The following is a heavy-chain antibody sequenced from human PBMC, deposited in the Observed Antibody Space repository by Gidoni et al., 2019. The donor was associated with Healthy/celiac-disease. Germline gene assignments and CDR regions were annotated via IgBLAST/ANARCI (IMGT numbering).Heavy chain of an antibody. J-gene: IGHJ4*02. CDR2: IKRKTDGGTT. CDR3: TTLTVVVTAIGLVDY. V-gene: IGHV3-15*01. Sequence: EVQLVESGGGLVKPGGSLILSCAASGFTFRNAWMSWVRQAPGKGLEWVGRIKRKTDGGTTDYAAPVKGRFTISRDDSKNTLYLQMNSLKTEDTAVYYCTTLTVVVTAIGLVDYWGQGTLVTVSS. CDR1: GFTFRNAW. D-gene: IGHD2-21*02.